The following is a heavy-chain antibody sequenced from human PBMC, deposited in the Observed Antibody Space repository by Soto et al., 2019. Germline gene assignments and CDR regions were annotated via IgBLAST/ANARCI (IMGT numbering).Heavy chain of an antibody. CDR3: ATGGYCTTTSCYNFFDY. D-gene: IGHD2-2*02. J-gene: IGHJ4*02. CDR1: GYXFATYL. V-gene: IGHV5-51*01. CDR2: IYPGDSDT. Sequence: PXEXLKISCKCSGYXFATYLLVWVRHMPGKGLEWMGIIYPGDSDTRYSPSFQGQVTISADKSINTAYLQWSSLKDSDTAIYYCATGGYCTTTSCYNFFDYWGQGSLGTVSS.